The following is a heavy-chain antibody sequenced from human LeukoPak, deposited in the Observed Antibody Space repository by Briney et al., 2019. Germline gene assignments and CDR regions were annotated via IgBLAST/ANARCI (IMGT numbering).Heavy chain of an antibody. Sequence: GGSLRLSCAASGFTFSSYSMNWVRQAPGKELEWVSSISSSSSYIYYADSVKGRFTISRDNAKNSLYLQMNSLRAEDTAVYYCARDPPYYYDSRSFDYWGQGTLVTVSS. CDR1: GFTFSSYS. D-gene: IGHD3-22*01. J-gene: IGHJ4*02. CDR3: ARDPPYYYDSRSFDY. CDR2: ISSSSSYI. V-gene: IGHV3-21*01.